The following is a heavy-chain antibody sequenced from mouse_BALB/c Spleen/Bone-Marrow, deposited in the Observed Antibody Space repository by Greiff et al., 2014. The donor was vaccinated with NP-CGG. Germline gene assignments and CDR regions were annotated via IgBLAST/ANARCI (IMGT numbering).Heavy chain of an antibody. D-gene: IGHD2-3*01. CDR2: IYPGNVNT. J-gene: IGHJ1*01. Sequence: QVQLQQSGPELVKPGASVRISCKASGYTFTSYYIHWVKQRPGQGLEWIGWIYPGNVNTKYNEKFKGKATLTADKSTSTAYMQLSSLTSEDSAGYSCASYDGSYFDVWGAGTTVTVSS. CDR3: ASYDGSYFDV. CDR1: GYTFTSYY. V-gene: IGHV1S56*01.